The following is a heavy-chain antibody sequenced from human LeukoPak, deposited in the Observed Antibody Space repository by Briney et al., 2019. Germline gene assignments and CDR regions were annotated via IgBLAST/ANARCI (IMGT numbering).Heavy chain of an antibody. CDR2: IYYSGST. CDR3: ASSIVGATTAITLFDY. Sequence: PSQTLSLTCTVSGGSISSGDYYWRWIRQPPGKGLEWIGYIYYSGSTYYDPSLKSRVTISVDTSKNQFSLKLSSVTAADTAVYYCASSIVGATTAITLFDYWGQGTLVTVSS. V-gene: IGHV4-30-4*08. D-gene: IGHD1-26*01. J-gene: IGHJ4*02. CDR1: GGSISSGDYY.